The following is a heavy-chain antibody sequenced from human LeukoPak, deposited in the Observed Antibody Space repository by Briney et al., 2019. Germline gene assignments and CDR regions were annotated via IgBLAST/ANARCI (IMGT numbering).Heavy chain of an antibody. CDR3: ARSGLYQKWTDVDAFDI. D-gene: IGHD2-2*01. Sequence: GGSLRLSCAASGFTFSSYWMTWVRQAPGKGLEWVANIKQDGSEKYYVDSVKGRFTISRDNAKNSLYLQMNSVRAEDTAVYYCARSGLYQKWTDVDAFDIWGQGTMVTVSS. V-gene: IGHV3-7*01. J-gene: IGHJ3*02. CDR1: GFTFSSYW. CDR2: IKQDGSEK.